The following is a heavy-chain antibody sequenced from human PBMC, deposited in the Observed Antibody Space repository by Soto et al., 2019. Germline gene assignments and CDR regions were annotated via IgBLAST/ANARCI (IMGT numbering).Heavy chain of an antibody. J-gene: IGHJ4*02. Sequence: QAQLVQSGAEVKKPGASVKVSCKASGYTFTGYDINWVRQATGQGREWMGWMKPNSGNTGYAENFPGRVTMTRDNSITKSYMELTSLRDDDSAVYYCAGEKVGTTGIDFWGQGTLVTVSS. CDR2: MKPNSGNT. V-gene: IGHV1-8*01. D-gene: IGHD1-26*01. CDR1: GYTFTGYD. CDR3: AGEKVGTTGIDF.